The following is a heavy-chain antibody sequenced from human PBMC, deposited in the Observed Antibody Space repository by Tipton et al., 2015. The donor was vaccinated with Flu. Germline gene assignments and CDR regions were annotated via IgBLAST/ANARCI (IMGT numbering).Heavy chain of an antibody. D-gene: IGHD2-21*02. CDR1: GFTVNSNY. V-gene: IGHV3-74*01. CDR3: GRGLTPSEALDY. CDR2: INKDGSDT. J-gene: IGHJ4*02. Sequence: SLRLSCAASGFTVNSNYMSWVRQAPGKGLEWVSRINKDGSDTIYADSVKGRFTFSRDNAKNTLYLQLNSLRAEDTAVYYCGRGLTPSEALDYWGQGTLVTVSS.